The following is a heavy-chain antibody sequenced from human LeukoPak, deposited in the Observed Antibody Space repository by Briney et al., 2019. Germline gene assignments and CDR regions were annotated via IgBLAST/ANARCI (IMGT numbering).Heavy chain of an antibody. CDR2: IYYSGST. CDR3: ARSPPTYGDYGGVDY. Sequence: SETLSLTCTVSGASISSYYWSWIRQPPGKGLEWIGYIYYSGSTNYTPSLKNRVTISVDTSKNQFSLKLSSVTAADTAVYYCARSPPTYGDYGGVDYWGQGTLVTVSS. D-gene: IGHD4-17*01. V-gene: IGHV4-59*08. CDR1: GASISSYY. J-gene: IGHJ4*02.